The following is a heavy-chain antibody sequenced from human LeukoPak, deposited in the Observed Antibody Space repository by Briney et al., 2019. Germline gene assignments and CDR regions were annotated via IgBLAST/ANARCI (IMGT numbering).Heavy chain of an antibody. J-gene: IGHJ5*02. CDR2: ISAYNGNT. CDR1: GYTFTSYG. Sequence: ASVKVSCKASGYTFTSYGISWVRQAPGQGLEWMGWISAYNGNTNYAQKPQGRVTMTTDTSTSTAYMELRSLRSDDTAVNYCARELSGYSRNWFDPWGQGTLVTVSS. CDR3: ARELSGYSRNWFDP. D-gene: IGHD5-18*01. V-gene: IGHV1-18*01.